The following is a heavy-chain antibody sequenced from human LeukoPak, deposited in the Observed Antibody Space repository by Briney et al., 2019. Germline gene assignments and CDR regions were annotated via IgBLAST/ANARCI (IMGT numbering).Heavy chain of an antibody. V-gene: IGHV3-15*07. J-gene: IGHJ1*01. Sequence: GSLRLSFSTFGFPFKNGWVEWGRPAPGKGPGWGRRFKSKTDGGTIDYAAPVKGRFTISRDDSRNTLYLQMDSLKIEDTAAYYCTTDRYYDNSELQFQHWGQGTLVTVSS. CDR3: TTDRYYDNSELQFQH. CDR2: FKSKTDGGTI. D-gene: IGHD3-22*01. CDR1: GFPFKNGW.